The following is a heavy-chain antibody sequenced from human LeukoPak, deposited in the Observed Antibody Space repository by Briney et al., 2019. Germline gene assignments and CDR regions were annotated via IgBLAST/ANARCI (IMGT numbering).Heavy chain of an antibody. V-gene: IGHV3-30*18. Sequence: GGSLRLSRAASGFTFSSYGMHWVRQAPGKGLEWVAVISYDGSNKYYADSVKGRFTISRDNSKNTLYLQMNSLRAEDTAVYYCAKERDSSGWYYFDYWGQGTLVTVSS. CDR1: GFTFSSYG. J-gene: IGHJ4*02. CDR3: AKERDSSGWYYFDY. D-gene: IGHD6-19*01. CDR2: ISYDGSNK.